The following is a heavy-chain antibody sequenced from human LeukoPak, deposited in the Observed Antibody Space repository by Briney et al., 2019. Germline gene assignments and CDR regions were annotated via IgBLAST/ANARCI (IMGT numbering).Heavy chain of an antibody. J-gene: IGHJ4*02. CDR3: ARGRRVHFVVVPAAINFDY. CDR1: GGSFRGYY. D-gene: IGHD2-2*01. V-gene: IGHV4-34*01. CDR2: INHSGST. Sequence: SETLSLTCAVYGGSFRGYYWSWIRQPPGKGLEWIGEINHSGSTNYNPSLKSRVTISVDTSKNQFSLKLSSVTAADTAVYYCARGRRVHFVVVPAAINFDYWGQGTLVTVSS.